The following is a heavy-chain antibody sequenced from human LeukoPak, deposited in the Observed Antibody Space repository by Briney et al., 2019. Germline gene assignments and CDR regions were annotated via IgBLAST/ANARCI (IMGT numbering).Heavy chain of an antibody. CDR3: ARSGYFGVYYMDV. V-gene: IGHV3-21*04. J-gene: IGHJ6*03. Sequence: PGGSLRLSCAASGFTFSSYSMNWVRQAPGKGLEWVSSISDDSKYIYYADSVKGRFSISRDNAKRSLYLQMNSLRAEDTALYHCARSGYFGVYYMDVWGKGTTVTVSS. CDR1: GFTFSSYS. D-gene: IGHD3-3*01. CDR2: ISDDSKYI.